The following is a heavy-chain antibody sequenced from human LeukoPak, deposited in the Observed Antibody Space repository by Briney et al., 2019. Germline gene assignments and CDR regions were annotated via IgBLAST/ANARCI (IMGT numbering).Heavy chain of an antibody. CDR2: ISSSGSTI. CDR1: GFTFSSYE. CDR3: AGGYCSGGSCYSKNNWFDP. Sequence: GGSLRLSCAASGFTFSSYEMNWVRQAPGKGLEWVSYISSSGSTIYYADSVKGRFTISRDNAKNSLYLQMNSLRAEDTAVYYCAGGYCSGGSCYSKNNWFDPWGQGTLVTVSS. J-gene: IGHJ5*02. D-gene: IGHD2-15*01. V-gene: IGHV3-48*03.